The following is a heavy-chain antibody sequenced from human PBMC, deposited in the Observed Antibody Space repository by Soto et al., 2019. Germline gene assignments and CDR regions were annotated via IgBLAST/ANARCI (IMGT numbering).Heavy chain of an antibody. CDR3: AKGVPDATRYFQH. CDR2: INSDGSSA. CDR1: GFSFSSYW. D-gene: IGHD2-2*01. J-gene: IGHJ1*01. V-gene: IGHV3-74*01. Sequence: VQLVESGGGLVQPGGSLRLSCAASGFSFSSYWRHWVRHAPGKGLVWVSRINSDGSSATYADSVKGRFTISRDNAKNTLYLQMNSLQPEDTAVYYCAKGVPDATRYFQHWGQGTLVTVSS.